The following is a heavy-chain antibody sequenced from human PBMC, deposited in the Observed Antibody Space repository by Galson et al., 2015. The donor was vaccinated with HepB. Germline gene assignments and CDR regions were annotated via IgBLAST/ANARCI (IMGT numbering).Heavy chain of an antibody. D-gene: IGHD3-10*01. J-gene: IGHJ4*02. CDR2: IKEDGSDK. Sequence: SLRLSCAASGFTFSNYWMSWARQAPGKGLEWVANIKEDGSDKNYVDFVRGRFAISRDNGKNSLYLQMNSLRAEDTAVYYCASGLRKVAPYGTEHYWGQGTLVTVSS. V-gene: IGHV3-7*01. CDR3: ASGLRKVAPYGTEHY. CDR1: GFTFSNYW.